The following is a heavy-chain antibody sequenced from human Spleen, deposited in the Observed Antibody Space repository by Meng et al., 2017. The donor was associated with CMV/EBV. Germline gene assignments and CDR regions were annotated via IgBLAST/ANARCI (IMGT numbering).Heavy chain of an antibody. J-gene: IGHJ6*02. CDR2: IKSKTDAGTT. Sequence: GESLKISCGGSGFTFSDYPMSWVRQAPGKGLEWVGRIKSKTDAGTTDYAAPVKGRFTISRDDSKNTLYLQMNSLKTEDTAVYYCTTVNYYYGMDVWGQGTTVTVSS. CDR3: TTVNYYYGMDV. CDR1: GFTFSDYP. V-gene: IGHV3-15*01.